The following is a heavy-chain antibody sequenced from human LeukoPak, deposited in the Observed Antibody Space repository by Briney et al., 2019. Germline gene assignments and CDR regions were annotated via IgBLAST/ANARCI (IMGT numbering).Heavy chain of an antibody. V-gene: IGHV1-18*01. Sequence: WASVKVSCKASGYTFTIYGFSWVRQAPGQGLEWMGWISAYNGNTNYAQKLQGRVTMTTDTSTSTAYMELRSLRSDDTAVYYCARETPAGYIDYWGQGTLVTVSS. J-gene: IGHJ4*02. CDR1: GYTFTIYG. CDR3: ARETPAGYIDY. D-gene: IGHD6-25*01. CDR2: ISAYNGNT.